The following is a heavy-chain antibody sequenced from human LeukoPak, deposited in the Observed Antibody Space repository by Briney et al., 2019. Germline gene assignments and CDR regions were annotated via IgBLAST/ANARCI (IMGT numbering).Heavy chain of an antibody. V-gene: IGHV4-34*01. CDR2: INHSGST. D-gene: IGHD6-19*01. CDR1: GGSFSGYY. Sequence: SETLSLTCAVYGGSFSGYYWSWIRQPPGKGLEWIGEINHSGSTNYNPSLKSRVTISVDTSKNQFSLKLSSVTAADTAVYYCARDVIAVAGENWFDPWGQGTLVTVSS. J-gene: IGHJ5*02. CDR3: ARDVIAVAGENWFDP.